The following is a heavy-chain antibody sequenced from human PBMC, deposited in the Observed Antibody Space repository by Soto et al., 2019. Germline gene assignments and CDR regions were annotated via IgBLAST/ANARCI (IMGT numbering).Heavy chain of an antibody. Sequence: EVQLLESGGGLVQPGGSLRLSCVASVMTFSTHAMTWVRQAPGKGPEWVASITGGGTTHYAASARGRFTISRDNSKNTLNLQRNSLRAEDTAVYYCAKDGDDSRPPDAFVMWGQGTMVTVSS. J-gene: IGHJ3*02. CDR3: AKDGDDSRPPDAFVM. CDR2: ITGGGTT. D-gene: IGHD3-22*01. V-gene: IGHV3-23*01. CDR1: VMTFSTHA.